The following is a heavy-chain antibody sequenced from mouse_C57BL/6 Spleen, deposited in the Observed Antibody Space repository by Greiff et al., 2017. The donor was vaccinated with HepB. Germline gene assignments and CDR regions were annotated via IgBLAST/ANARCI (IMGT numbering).Heavy chain of an antibody. CDR2: IYPGNSDT. J-gene: IGHJ4*01. D-gene: IGHD2-1*01. CDR1: GYTFTSYW. V-gene: IGHV1-5*01. Sequence: VQLQQSGTVLARPGASVKMSCKTSGYTFTSYWMHWVKQRPGQGLEWIGAIYPGNSDTSYNQKFKGKAKLTAVKSASTAYMQLNSLTTEDSAVYFCAWGNYFPYAMDYWGQGTAVTVSS. CDR3: AWGNYFPYAMDY.